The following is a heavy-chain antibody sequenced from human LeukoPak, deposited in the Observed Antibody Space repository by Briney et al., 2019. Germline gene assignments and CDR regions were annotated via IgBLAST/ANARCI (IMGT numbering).Heavy chain of an antibody. CDR1: GYTFTSYG. V-gene: IGHV1-18*01. J-gene: IGHJ6*02. D-gene: IGHD1-7*01. Sequence: ASVKVSCEASGYTFTSYGISWVRQAPGQGLEWMGWISAYNGNTNYAQKLQGRVTMTTDTSTSTAYMELRSLRSDDTAVYYCAIPISQNSYYYYGMDVWGQGTTVTVSS. CDR3: AIPISQNSYYYYGMDV. CDR2: ISAYNGNT.